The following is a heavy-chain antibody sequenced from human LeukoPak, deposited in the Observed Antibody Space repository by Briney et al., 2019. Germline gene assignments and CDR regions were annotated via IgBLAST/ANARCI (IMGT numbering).Heavy chain of an antibody. CDR3: ARYYSGSYGGRYYFDY. Sequence: SETLSLTCTVSGGSISSYYWSWIRQPPGKGLEWIGYIYYSGSTNYNPSLKSRVTISVDTSKNQFSLKLSSVTAADTAVYYCARYYSGSYGGRYYFDYWGQGTLVTVSS. CDR1: GGSISSYY. CDR2: IYYSGST. J-gene: IGHJ4*02. V-gene: IGHV4-59*01. D-gene: IGHD1-26*01.